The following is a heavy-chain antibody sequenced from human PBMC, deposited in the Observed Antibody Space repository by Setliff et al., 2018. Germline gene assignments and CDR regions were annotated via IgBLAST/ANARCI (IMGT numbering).Heavy chain of an antibody. CDR1: GFSFSYFY. D-gene: IGHD3-10*01. J-gene: IGHJ4*02. CDR2: INPHGSEK. V-gene: IGHV3-7*01. Sequence: LRLSCAASGFSFSYFYMSWVRQAPGKGLEWLASINPHGSEKYYADSVKGRFTISRDNAKNSLSLQMNNLRTEDTAVYYCFGAGTCSYWGQGTLVTVSS. CDR3: FGAGTCSY.